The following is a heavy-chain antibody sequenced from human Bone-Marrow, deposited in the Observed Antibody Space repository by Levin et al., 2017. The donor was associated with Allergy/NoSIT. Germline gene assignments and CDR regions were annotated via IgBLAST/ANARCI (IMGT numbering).Heavy chain of an antibody. V-gene: IGHV4-31*03. D-gene: IGHD3-10*01. J-gene: IGHJ4*03. CDR2: TSVRGIG. Sequence: PSETLSLTCTVSGASISHGTDFWNWFRQQPGQGLEWIGYTSVRGIGNQNPSLKSRIIISTDTSQKQISLTLNSVTAADTAVYFCARAPYVSGPFGYFDAWGQGTLVTVSA. CDR1: GASISHGTDF. CDR3: ARAPYVSGPFGYFDA.